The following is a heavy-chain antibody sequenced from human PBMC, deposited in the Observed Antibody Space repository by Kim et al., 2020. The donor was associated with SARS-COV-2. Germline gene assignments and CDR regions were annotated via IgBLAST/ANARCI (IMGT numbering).Heavy chain of an antibody. D-gene: IGHD3-16*02. CDR3: ARGHLGELSSNDY. CDR2: INSDGSRI. CDR1: GFTFSSYW. J-gene: IGHJ4*02. V-gene: IGHV3-74*01. Sequence: GGSLRPSCAASGFTFSSYWMHWVRQAPGKGLVWVSRINSDGSRISYADSVKGRFTISRDNAKNTLYLQMNSLRAEDTAVYYCARGHLGELSSNDYWGQGTLVTVSS.